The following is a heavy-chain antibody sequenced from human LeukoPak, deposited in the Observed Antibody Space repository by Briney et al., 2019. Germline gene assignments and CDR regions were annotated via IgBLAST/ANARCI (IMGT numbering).Heavy chain of an antibody. CDR3: ARVPAYSYGPYYFDY. Sequence: TSETLSLTCTVSGGSISSYYWSWIRQPPGKGLEWIGYIYYSGSTNYNPSLKSRVTISVDTSKNQFSLKLSSVTAADTAVYYCARVPAYSYGPYYFDYWGQGTLVTVSS. V-gene: IGHV4-59*08. J-gene: IGHJ4*02. CDR2: IYYSGST. D-gene: IGHD5-18*01. CDR1: GGSISSYY.